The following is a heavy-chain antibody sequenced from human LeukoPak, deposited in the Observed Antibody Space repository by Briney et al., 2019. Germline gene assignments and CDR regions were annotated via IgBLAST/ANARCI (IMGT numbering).Heavy chain of an antibody. CDR1: GGSISSGGYY. CDR3: ARDYYDSSGLRGYWFDP. Sequence: SSGTLSLTCTVSGGSISSGGYYWSWIRQHPGKGLEWIGYIYYSGSTYYNPSLKSRVTISVDTSKNQFSLKLSSVTAADTAVYYCARDYYDSSGLRGYWFDPWGQGTLVTVSS. CDR2: IYYSGST. D-gene: IGHD3-22*01. V-gene: IGHV4-31*03. J-gene: IGHJ5*02.